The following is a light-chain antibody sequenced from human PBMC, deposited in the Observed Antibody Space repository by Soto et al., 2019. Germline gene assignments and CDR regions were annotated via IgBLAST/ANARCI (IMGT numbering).Light chain of an antibody. V-gene: IGKV3-20*01. Sequence: EIVLTQSPGTLSLSPGERATLSCRASQSVTSSYLAWYQQKPGQAPRLLIYGASSRATGIPDRFSGSGSGTDFTLTLSRLEPEDFAVYSCQQYGSSPTFGQGTRLEIK. CDR3: QQYGSSPT. CDR1: QSVTSSY. J-gene: IGKJ5*01. CDR2: GAS.